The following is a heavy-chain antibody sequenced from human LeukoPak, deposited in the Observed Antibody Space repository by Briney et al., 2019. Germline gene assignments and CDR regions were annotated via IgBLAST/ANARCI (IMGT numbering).Heavy chain of an antibody. CDR1: GGSFSGYY. D-gene: IGHD2-8*01. CDR3: ARESRSNGAWSYFDY. V-gene: IGHV4-34*01. CDR2: INHSGST. J-gene: IGHJ4*02. Sequence: NPSETLSLTCAVYGGSFSGYYWSWIRQPPGKGLEWIGEINHSGSTNYNPSLKSRVTISEDTSKNQFSLKLSSVTAADTAVYFCARESRSNGAWSYFDYWGQGTLVTVSS.